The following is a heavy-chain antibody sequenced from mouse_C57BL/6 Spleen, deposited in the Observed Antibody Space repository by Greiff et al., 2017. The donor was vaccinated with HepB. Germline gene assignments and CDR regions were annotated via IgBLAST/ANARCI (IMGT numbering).Heavy chain of an antibody. D-gene: IGHD3-2*01. CDR3: VDSAGYGAMDY. V-gene: IGHV1-39*01. CDR1: GYSFTDYN. J-gene: IGHJ4*01. CDR2: IKPNYGTT. Sequence: EVQLQESGPELVKPGASVKISCKASGYSFTDYNMNWVKQSNGKSLEWIGVIKPNYGTTSYNQKFKGKATLTVDQSSSTAYMQLNSLTSEDSAVYYCVDSAGYGAMDYWGQGTSVTVSS.